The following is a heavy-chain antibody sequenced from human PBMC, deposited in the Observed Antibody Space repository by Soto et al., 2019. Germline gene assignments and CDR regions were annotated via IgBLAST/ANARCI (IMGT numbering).Heavy chain of an antibody. CDR3: ASNGALGRRTRADQ. CDR2: IYHSGKT. J-gene: IGHJ4*02. Sequence: QVQLLESGPGLVKPSGTLSLTCAVSGGSISSSNWWSWVRQPPGKGLEWIGEIYHSGKTNYNPSLQNRVPISVDKSKNQFSLELNSVTAAATAVYYCASNGALGRRTRADQWGQGTLVTVSS. CDR1: GGSISSSNW. D-gene: IGHD6-13*01. V-gene: IGHV4-4*02.